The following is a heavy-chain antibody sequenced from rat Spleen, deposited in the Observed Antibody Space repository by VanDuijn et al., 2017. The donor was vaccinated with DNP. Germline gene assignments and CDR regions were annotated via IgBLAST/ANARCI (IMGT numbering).Heavy chain of an antibody. J-gene: IGHJ2*01. Sequence: EVQLVESGGGLVQPGRSLKLSCAASGFTFTDYYMAWVRQAPTMTLEWVATISISGDSTYYRDSVKGRFTASRDNAKSTLYLQMDSLRSEDTATYYCTTGGHYFDYWGQGVVVTVSS. CDR1: GFTFTDYY. CDR2: ISISGDST. V-gene: IGHV5-27*01. CDR3: TTGGHYFDY.